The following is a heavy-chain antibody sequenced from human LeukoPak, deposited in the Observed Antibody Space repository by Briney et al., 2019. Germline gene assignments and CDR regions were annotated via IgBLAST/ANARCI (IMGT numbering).Heavy chain of an antibody. J-gene: IGHJ4*02. V-gene: IGHV3-21*01. D-gene: IGHD3-9*01. Sequence: GSLRLSCAASGFTFNTFNMNWVRQAPGKGLEWVSSITSGGYYIYYADSVKGRFTTSRDNAKNSLSLQLNSLRVEDTAVYYCARGHYDVLAASYKWTPDYWGQGTLVTVSS. CDR3: ARGHYDVLAASYKWTPDY. CDR2: ITSGGYYI. CDR1: GFTFNTFN.